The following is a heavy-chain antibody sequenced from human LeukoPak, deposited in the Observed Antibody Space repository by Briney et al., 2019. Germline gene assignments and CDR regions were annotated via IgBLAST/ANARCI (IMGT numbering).Heavy chain of an antibody. J-gene: IGHJ4*02. CDR1: GFTLSSNY. D-gene: IGHD3-16*01. CDR3: AKGGGFAKDYFDY. Sequence: GGSLRLSCAASGFTLSSNYVGWVRQAPGKGLEWVSHIYSGGSTYHVDAVKGRFTISRDTSENMVFLQMNSLRAEDTAVYYCAKGGGFAKDYFDYWGQGTLVTVSS. CDR2: IYSGGST. V-gene: IGHV3-66*01.